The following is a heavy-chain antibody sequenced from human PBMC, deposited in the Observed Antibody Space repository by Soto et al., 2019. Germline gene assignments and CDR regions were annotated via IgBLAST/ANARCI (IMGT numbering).Heavy chain of an antibody. CDR3: ARFSTYYDSPYYMDV. D-gene: IGHD3-3*01. CDR1: GFTFSSYG. Sequence: GGSLRLSCAASGFTFSSYGMHWVRQAPGKGLEWVAVIWYDGSNKYYADSVKGRFTISRDNSKNTLYLQMNSLRAEDTAVYYCARFSTYYDSPYYMDVWGKGTTVTVSS. CDR2: IWYDGSNK. V-gene: IGHV3-33*08. J-gene: IGHJ6*03.